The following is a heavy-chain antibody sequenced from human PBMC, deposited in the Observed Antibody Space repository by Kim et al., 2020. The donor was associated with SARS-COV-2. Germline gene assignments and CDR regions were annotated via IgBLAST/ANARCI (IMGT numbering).Heavy chain of an antibody. CDR1: GYTFTSYY. Sequence: ASVKVSCKTSGYTFTSYYMHWVRQAPGQGLEWMGIINPSGGSTSYAQKFQGRVTMTRDTSTSTVYMELSSLRSEDTAVYYCARVDCSGGSCTRGSQYFQHWGQGTLVTVSS. CDR2: INPSGGST. V-gene: IGHV1-46*01. D-gene: IGHD2-15*01. CDR3: ARVDCSGGSCTRGSQYFQH. J-gene: IGHJ1*01.